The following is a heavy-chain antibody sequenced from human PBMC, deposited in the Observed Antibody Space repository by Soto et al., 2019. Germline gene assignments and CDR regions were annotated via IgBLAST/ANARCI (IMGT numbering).Heavy chain of an antibody. CDR2: ISLYSDGT. CDR1: GYTFSNYG. V-gene: IGHV1-18*01. Sequence: QVQLVQSVGEVKRPGASVKVSCKTSGYTFSNYGITWVRQAPGQPLEWLGWISLYSDGTNYAQKFQGRVFMTTDTSTTTAYMELRSLRSDDTAVYYCARVVPGAEAWFGPWGQGTLVTVSS. CDR3: ARVVPGAEAWFGP. D-gene: IGHD2-2*01. J-gene: IGHJ5*02.